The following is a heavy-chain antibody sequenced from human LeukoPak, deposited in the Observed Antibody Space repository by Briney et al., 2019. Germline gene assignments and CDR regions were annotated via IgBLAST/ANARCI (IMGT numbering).Heavy chain of an antibody. CDR1: GFTVSSNY. D-gene: IGHD2-15*01. J-gene: IGHJ6*03. CDR3: ARGRRDCSGGTCYFYYMDV. Sequence: GGSLRLSCAASGFTVSSNYMSWVRQAPGKGLEWVSVIYSGGSTYYADSVKGRFTISRDNSKNTLYLQMNSLRAEDTAVYYCARGRRDCSGGTCYFYYMDVWGKGTTVTVSS. V-gene: IGHV3-66*01. CDR2: IYSGGST.